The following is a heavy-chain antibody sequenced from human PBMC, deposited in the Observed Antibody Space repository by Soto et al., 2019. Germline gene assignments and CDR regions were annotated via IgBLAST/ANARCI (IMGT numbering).Heavy chain of an antibody. Sequence: QVQLVQSGAEVKKPGASLKVSCKASGYTFTDYYVYWVRQAPGQGLEWMGWINPNSGGTKTAQKFQGRVTVTRDTSISTAYMDLSRLRSDDTAVYYCARDVTRTQSCTNGVCYYHYYDMDVWGQGTMVTVSS. J-gene: IGHJ6*02. D-gene: IGHD2-8*01. CDR2: INPNSGGT. CDR1: GYTFTDYY. CDR3: ARDVTRTQSCTNGVCYYHYYDMDV. V-gene: IGHV1-2*02.